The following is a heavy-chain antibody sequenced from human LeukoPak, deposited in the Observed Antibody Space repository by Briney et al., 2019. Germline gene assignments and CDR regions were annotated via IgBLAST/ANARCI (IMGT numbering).Heavy chain of an antibody. CDR2: IKQDGSEK. CDR1: GFTFSSYA. J-gene: IGHJ4*02. CDR3: ARGNDY. V-gene: IGHV3-7*01. Sequence: GGSLRLSCAASGFTFSSYAMSWVRQAPGKGLEWVANIKQDGSEKYYVDSVKGRFTISRDNAKNSLYLQMNSLRAEDTAVYYCARGNDYWGQGTLVTVSS.